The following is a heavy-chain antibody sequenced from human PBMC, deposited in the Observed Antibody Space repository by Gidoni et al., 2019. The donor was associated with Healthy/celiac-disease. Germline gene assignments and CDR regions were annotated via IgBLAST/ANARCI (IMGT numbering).Heavy chain of an antibody. CDR1: GGSISSYY. CDR3: ARAGPDYDFWSGYYMGSDRRWFDP. V-gene: IGHV4-59*01. Sequence: QVPLQESGPGLVKPSETLSLTCTVSGGSISSYYWSWIRQPPGKGLEWIGYIYYSGSTNYNPSLKSRVTISVDTSKNQFALKLSSVTAADTAVYYCARAGPDYDFWSGYYMGSDRRWFDPWGQGTLVTVSS. J-gene: IGHJ5*02. CDR2: IYYSGST. D-gene: IGHD3-3*01.